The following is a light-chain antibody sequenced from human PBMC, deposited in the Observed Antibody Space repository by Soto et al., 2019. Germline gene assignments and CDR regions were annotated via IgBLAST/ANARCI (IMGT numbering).Light chain of an antibody. J-gene: IGKJ5*01. CDR2: GAS. V-gene: IGKV3-15*01. CDR3: QQYNNWPPIT. CDR1: QSVSSN. Sequence: EIVMTQSPATLSVSPGERATLSCRASQSVSSNLAWYQQKPGQAPRLLIYGASTRATGIPDRFSGSGSGTEFTLTISSLHYEDFAVYYCQQYNNWPPITFGQGTRLEIK.